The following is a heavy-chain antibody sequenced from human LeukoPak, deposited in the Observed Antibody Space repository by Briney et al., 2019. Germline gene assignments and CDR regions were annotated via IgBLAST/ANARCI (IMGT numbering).Heavy chain of an antibody. V-gene: IGHV3-21*01. Sequence: GGSLRLSCVASGFTFSSYSMNWVRQAPGMGLEWVSSISSSSSYIYYADSVKGRFTISRDNAKNSLYLQMNSLRAEDTAVYYCARDLGSSWLGYFDYWGQGTLVTVSS. J-gene: IGHJ4*02. CDR2: ISSSSSYI. CDR1: GFTFSSYS. D-gene: IGHD6-13*01. CDR3: ARDLGSSWLGYFDY.